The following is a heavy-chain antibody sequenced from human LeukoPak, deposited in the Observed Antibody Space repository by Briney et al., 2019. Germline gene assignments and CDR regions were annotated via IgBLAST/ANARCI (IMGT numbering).Heavy chain of an antibody. CDR3: ARDVPRTTVTYHDY. Sequence: PGGSLRLSCAASGFTFDDYGMNWVRQAPGKGLEWVSFISSSGSYIYYADSVKGRFTISRDNAKNSLYLQMNSLRAEDTAVYYCARDVPRTTVTYHDYWGQGTLVTVSS. J-gene: IGHJ4*02. D-gene: IGHD4-11*01. CDR1: GFTFDDYG. CDR2: ISSSGSYI. V-gene: IGHV3-21*01.